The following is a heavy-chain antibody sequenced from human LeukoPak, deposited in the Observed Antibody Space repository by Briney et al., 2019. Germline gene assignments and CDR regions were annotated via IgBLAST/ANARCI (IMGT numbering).Heavy chain of an antibody. CDR2: IANHGNNK. CDR3: AKDGSWSCTD. V-gene: IGHV3-30*02. Sequence: PGGSLRLSCAASGLTFGSSAMRWVSQGAGKGLEWVGYIANHGNNKSYADSVKGRFTISRSNSKRTLYLQMNSLRVDDTAVYYCAKDGSWSCTDWGQGTLVTVSS. J-gene: IGHJ4*02. D-gene: IGHD2-8*02. CDR1: GLTFGSSA.